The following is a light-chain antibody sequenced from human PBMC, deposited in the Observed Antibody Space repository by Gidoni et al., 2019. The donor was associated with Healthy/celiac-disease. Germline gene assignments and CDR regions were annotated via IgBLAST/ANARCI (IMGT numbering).Light chain of an antibody. CDR3: QQSYSTPST. Sequence: DIQMTQSPSPLSASVGDRVTITCRASQSISSHLNWYQQKPGKDPKLLTYAASSLQSGVPSRFSGSGSGTDFTLTIRSLPPEDFATCYCQQSYSTPSTFGGGTKVEIK. V-gene: IGKV1-39*01. CDR1: QSISSH. CDR2: AAS. J-gene: IGKJ4*01.